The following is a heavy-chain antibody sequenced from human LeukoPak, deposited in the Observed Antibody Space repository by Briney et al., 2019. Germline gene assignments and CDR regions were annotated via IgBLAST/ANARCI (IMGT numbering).Heavy chain of an antibody. Sequence: PSETLSLTCAVSGYSISSGYYWGWIRQPPGKGLEWIGSIFHSGITYYNPSLKSRVTISVDTSKNQFSLKLSSVTAADTAVYYCARRVAAAGYYFDYWGQGTLVTVSS. CDR3: ARRVAAAGYYFDY. J-gene: IGHJ4*02. CDR1: GYSISSGYY. D-gene: IGHD6-13*01. V-gene: IGHV4-38-2*01. CDR2: IFHSGIT.